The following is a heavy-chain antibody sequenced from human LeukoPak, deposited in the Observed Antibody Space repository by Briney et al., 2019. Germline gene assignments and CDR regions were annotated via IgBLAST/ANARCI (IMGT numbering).Heavy chain of an antibody. CDR2: IFSSGNT. CDR3: ARGIFFTITAPDS. CDR1: GGSISDYR. J-gene: IGHJ4*02. D-gene: IGHD3-3*01. V-gene: IGHV4-4*07. Sequence: SETLSLTCTVSGGSISDYRWSWSRQPAGKGLEWIGRIFSSGNTNYNPSLRSRVTMSVDTSKNQFSLKLTSLTAADTAVYYCARGIFFTITAPDSWGQGTLVTVSS.